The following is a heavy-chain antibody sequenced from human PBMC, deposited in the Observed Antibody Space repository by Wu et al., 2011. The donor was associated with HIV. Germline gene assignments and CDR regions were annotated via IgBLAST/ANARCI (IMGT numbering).Heavy chain of an antibody. CDR1: GYSFTAYY. D-gene: IGHD1-26*01. CDR3: ARRSGSYPDAFDI. J-gene: IGHJ3*02. CDR2: INPNSGGT. V-gene: IGHV1-2*02. Sequence: QVQVVQSEAEVKKPGASVWVSCKPSGYSFTAYYMHWVRQAPGQGLEWMGWINPNSGGTNYAQKFQGRVTMTRDTSIGTAYMELSRLRSDDTAVYYCARRSGSYPDAFDIWGQGTMVTVSS.